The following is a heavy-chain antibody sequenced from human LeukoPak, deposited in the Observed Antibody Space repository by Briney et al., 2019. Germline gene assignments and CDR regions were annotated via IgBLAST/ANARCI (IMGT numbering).Heavy chain of an antibody. V-gene: IGHV3-23*01. J-gene: IGHJ4*02. CDR2: ISGSGGST. Sequence: HPGGSLRLSCAASGFTFSSYAMSWVRQAAGKGLEWVSAISGSGGSTYYADSVKGRFTISRDNSKNTLYLQMNSLRAEDTAVYYCAYLGGGPFDYWGQGTLVTVSS. CDR1: GFTFSSYA. CDR3: AYLGGGPFDY. D-gene: IGHD3-16*01.